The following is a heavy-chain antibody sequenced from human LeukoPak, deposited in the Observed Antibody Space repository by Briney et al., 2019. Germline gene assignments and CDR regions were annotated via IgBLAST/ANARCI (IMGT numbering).Heavy chain of an antibody. CDR1: GFTFSSYA. V-gene: IGHV3-23*01. J-gene: IGHJ6*02. D-gene: IGHD6-13*01. Sequence: GGSLRLSCAASGFTFSSYAMSWVRQDPGKGLEWVSAISGSGGSTYYADSVKGRFTISRDNSKNTLYLQMNSLRAEDTAVYYCAKDGPGIGAAGTMYYYYGMDVWGQGTTVTVSS. CDR3: AKDGPGIGAAGTMYYYYGMDV. CDR2: ISGSGGST.